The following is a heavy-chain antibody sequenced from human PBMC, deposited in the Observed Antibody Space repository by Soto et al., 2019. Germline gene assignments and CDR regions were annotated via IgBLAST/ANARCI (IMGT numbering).Heavy chain of an antibody. J-gene: IGHJ4*02. CDR1: GFTFSSYS. Sequence: GVSLRLSCAASGFTFSSYSMNWVRQAPGKGLEWVSSISSSSSYIYYADSVKGRFTISRDNAKSSLYLHMNSLRAEDTAVYYRKVGAIYRDFDYWGQGTLVTVSS. V-gene: IGHV3-21*01. CDR2: ISSSSSYI. D-gene: IGHD1-26*01. CDR3: KVGAIYRDFDY.